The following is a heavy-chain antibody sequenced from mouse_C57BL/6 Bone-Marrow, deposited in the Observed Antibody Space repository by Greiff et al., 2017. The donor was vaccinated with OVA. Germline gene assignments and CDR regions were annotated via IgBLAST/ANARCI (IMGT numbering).Heavy chain of an antibody. CDR1: GFTFSSYG. Sequence: VHVKQSGGDLVKPGGSLKLSCAASGFTFSSYGMSWVRQTPDTRLELVATISSGGSYTYFPDSVKGRFPISEDNAKNTRYLQMSSLKSEDTAMYYCARHGDYGSFFDYWGQGTTLTVSS. V-gene: IGHV5-6*01. D-gene: IGHD1-1*01. CDR2: ISSGGSYT. J-gene: IGHJ2*01. CDR3: ARHGDYGSFFDY.